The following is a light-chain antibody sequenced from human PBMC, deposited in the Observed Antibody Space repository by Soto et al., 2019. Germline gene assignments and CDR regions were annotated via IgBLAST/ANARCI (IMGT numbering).Light chain of an antibody. CDR3: GSYTSSSTLYV. J-gene: IGLJ1*01. V-gene: IGLV2-14*01. Sequence: QSALTQPASVSGSPGQSITISCTGTSSDVGGYNSVSWYQQHPGKAPKLMIYEVSNRHSGVSNRFSGSKSGNTASLTISGLQAEDEADYYCGSYTSSSTLYVFGTGTKLTVL. CDR2: EVS. CDR1: SSDVGGYNS.